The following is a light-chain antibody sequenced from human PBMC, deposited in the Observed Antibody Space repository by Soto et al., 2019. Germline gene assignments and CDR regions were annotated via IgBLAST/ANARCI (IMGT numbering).Light chain of an antibody. CDR1: QSVSSY. J-gene: IGKJ3*01. Sequence: EIVLTQSPVTLSLSPGERGTLSCRASQSVSSYLAWYQQKPGQAPRLLIYDASNRATGIPARFSGSGSGTEFTLTISSLEPEDFAVYYCQQRSNWPPFTFGPGTKVDIK. CDR3: QQRSNWPPFT. CDR2: DAS. V-gene: IGKV3-11*01.